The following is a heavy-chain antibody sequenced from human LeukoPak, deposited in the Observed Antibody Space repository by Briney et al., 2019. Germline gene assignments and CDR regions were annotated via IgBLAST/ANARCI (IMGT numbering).Heavy chain of an antibody. Sequence: GASVKVSCKASGYTFTSYGISWVRQAPGQGLEWMGWISAYNGNTNYAQKLQGRVTMTTDTSTSTAYMELRSLRSDDTAVYYCARVDVVVPAALDAFDIWGQGTMVTVS. V-gene: IGHV1-18*01. J-gene: IGHJ3*02. CDR2: ISAYNGNT. D-gene: IGHD2-2*01. CDR1: GYTFTSYG. CDR3: ARVDVVVPAALDAFDI.